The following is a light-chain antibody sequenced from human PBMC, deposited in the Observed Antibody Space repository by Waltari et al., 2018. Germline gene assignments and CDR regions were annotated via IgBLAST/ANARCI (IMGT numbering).Light chain of an antibody. CDR1: ASDVGGHNF. J-gene: IGLJ2*01. Sequence: QSALTQPASVSGSPRQSIILSCTGTASDVGGHNFVSWYQHHPGKVPKLMIHDVNQRPSGISRRFSGSKSGNTATLHISGLQADDEADYFCASHSNTTGVLFGAGTKLTVL. V-gene: IGLV2-14*03. CDR3: ASHSNTTGVL. CDR2: DVN.